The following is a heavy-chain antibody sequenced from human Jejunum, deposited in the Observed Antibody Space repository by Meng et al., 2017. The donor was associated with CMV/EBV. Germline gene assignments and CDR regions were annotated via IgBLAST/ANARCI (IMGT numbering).Heavy chain of an antibody. J-gene: IGHJ4*02. V-gene: IGHV4-34*01. D-gene: IGHD5-12*01. CDR1: GWSFSGYY. Sequence: QGQLRQWGVGLLKPSETLSLTCAVYGWSFSGYYWNWIRQPPGKGLEWIGEINHSGTTNYNPSLKSRVTISVDTSKNQFSLKLSSVTAADTAVYYCAVDIVPAMGPGTPLTTNYWGQGTLVTVSS. CDR2: INHSGTT. CDR3: AVDIVPAMGPGTPLTTNY.